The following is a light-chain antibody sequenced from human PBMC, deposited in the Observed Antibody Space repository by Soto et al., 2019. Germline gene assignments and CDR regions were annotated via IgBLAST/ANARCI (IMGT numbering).Light chain of an antibody. Sequence: DIVMTQSPDSLAVSLGERATINCKSSQSILFNSNNRNYLAWYQQKPGQPPKLLIYWASTRESGVPDRFSGSGSGTDFTLTIISLHAEDVAVYYCQQYYSTPLTFGGGTKVEIK. J-gene: IGKJ4*01. CDR1: QSILFNSNNRNY. V-gene: IGKV4-1*01. CDR3: QQYYSTPLT. CDR2: WAS.